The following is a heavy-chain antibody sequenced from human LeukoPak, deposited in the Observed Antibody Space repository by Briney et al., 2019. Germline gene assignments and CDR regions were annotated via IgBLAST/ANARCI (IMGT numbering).Heavy chain of an antibody. CDR3: ARVLGDLDAFDI. D-gene: IGHD3-16*01. CDR1: GFTVSSNY. V-gene: IGHV3-53*01. J-gene: IGHJ3*02. Sequence: AGGSLRLSCAASGFTVSSNYMSWVRQAPGQGLEWVSVIYSGDTTYYADSVKGRFTISRDNSKNTLYLQMNSLRAEDTAVYYCARVLGDLDAFDIWGQGTMVTVSS. CDR2: IYSGDTT.